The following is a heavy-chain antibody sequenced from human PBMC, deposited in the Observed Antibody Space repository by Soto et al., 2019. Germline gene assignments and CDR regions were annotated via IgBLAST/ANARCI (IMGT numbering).Heavy chain of an antibody. D-gene: IGHD3-22*01. Sequence: SETLSLTCTVSGGSISSYYWSWIRQPPGKGLEWIGYIYYSGSTDYNPSLKSRVTISVDTSKNQFSLKLSSVTAADTAVYYCARGPYYYDSSGYYNYWGQGTLVTVSS. CDR3: ARGPYYYDSSGYYNY. CDR2: IYYSGST. CDR1: GGSISSYY. V-gene: IGHV4-59*08. J-gene: IGHJ4*02.